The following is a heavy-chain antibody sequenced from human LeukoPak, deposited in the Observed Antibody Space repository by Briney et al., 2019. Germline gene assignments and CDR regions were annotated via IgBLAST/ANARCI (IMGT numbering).Heavy chain of an antibody. Sequence: PSETLSLTCAVYGGSFSGYYWSWIRQPPGKGLEWIGEINHSGSANYNPSLKSRVTISVDTSKNQFSLKLSSVTAADTAVYYCAGARRGYSYGSYYWGQGTLVTVSS. CDR1: GGSFSGYY. J-gene: IGHJ4*02. CDR3: AGARRGYSYGSYY. D-gene: IGHD5-18*01. CDR2: INHSGSA. V-gene: IGHV4-34*01.